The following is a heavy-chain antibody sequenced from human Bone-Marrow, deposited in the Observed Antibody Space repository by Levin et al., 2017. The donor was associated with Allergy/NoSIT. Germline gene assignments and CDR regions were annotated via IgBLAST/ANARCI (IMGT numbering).Heavy chain of an antibody. D-gene: IGHD3-22*01. V-gene: IGHV3-23*01. CDR3: AKTNYYDSGGYYRYWYFDR. J-gene: IGHJ2*01. CDR2: ISGSGDSP. CDR1: GFTFSSYA. Sequence: GESLKISCAASGFTFSSYAMSWVRQAPGKGLEWVSAISGSGDSPYYADSVEGRFTISRDNSKNTLYLQMNSLRADDTAVYYCAKTNYYDSGGYYRYWYFDRWGRGTLVTVSS.